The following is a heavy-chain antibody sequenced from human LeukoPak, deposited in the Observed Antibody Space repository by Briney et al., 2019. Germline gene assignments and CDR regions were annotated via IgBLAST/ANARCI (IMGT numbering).Heavy chain of an antibody. V-gene: IGHV3-30-3*01. CDR2: ISYDGSNK. J-gene: IGHJ4*02. CDR1: GFTFSSYA. CDR3: SRPLSDYYDSSGYRS. Sequence: GGSLRLSCAASGFTFSSYAMHWVRQAPGKGLEWVAVISYDGSNKYYADSVKGRFTISRDNSKNTAYLQMNSLKTEDTAVYYCSRPLSDYYDSSGYRSWGQGTLVTVSS. D-gene: IGHD3-22*01.